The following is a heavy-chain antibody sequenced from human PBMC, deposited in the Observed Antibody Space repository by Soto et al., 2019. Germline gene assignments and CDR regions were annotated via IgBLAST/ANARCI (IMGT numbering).Heavy chain of an antibody. V-gene: IGHV4-34*01. CDR2: INHSKST. CDR3: ARDNYSTGYYYYYYYMDV. Sequence: ETLSLTCAVYGGSFSGYYWRWFRQPPGKEMEWIGEINHSKSTNYNPSLKSRVTISVDTSKNEFSLKLSSVTAADTAVYYCARDNYSTGYYYYYYYMDVWGKGTTVTVS. D-gene: IGHD4-4*01. CDR1: GGSFSGYY. J-gene: IGHJ6*03.